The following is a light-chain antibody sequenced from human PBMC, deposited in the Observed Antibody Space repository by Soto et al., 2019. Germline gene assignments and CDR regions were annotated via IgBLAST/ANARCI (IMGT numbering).Light chain of an antibody. CDR2: WAS. Sequence: IVMTQSPDSLAVSLGERATINCKSSQSVLFSSNNKNYLTWYQQKPGQPPKLLIYWASTRGSGVPDRFSGSGSGTDFTLTISSLQSEDFALYYCQQYHNLWTFGQGTKVEIK. CDR3: QQYHNLWT. J-gene: IGKJ1*01. V-gene: IGKV4-1*01. CDR1: QSVLFSSNNKNY.